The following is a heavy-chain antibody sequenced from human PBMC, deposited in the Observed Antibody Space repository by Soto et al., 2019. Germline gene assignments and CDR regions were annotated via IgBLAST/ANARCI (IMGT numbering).Heavy chain of an antibody. CDR2: INHSGST. CDR1: GGSFSGYY. Sequence: QVQLQQWGAGLLKPSETLSLTCAVYGGSFSGYYWSWIRQPPGKGLEWIGEINHSGSTNYSPSLKSRVTISVDTSKNQFSLKLSSVTAAGASVYYCAEQQLVGHIYWGQGTLVTVSS. J-gene: IGHJ4*02. V-gene: IGHV4-34*01. CDR3: AEQQLVGHIY. D-gene: IGHD6-13*01.